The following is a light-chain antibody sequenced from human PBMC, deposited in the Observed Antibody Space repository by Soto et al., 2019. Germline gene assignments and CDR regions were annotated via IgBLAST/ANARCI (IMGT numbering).Light chain of an antibody. CDR2: DAS. Sequence: EILLTQSPPTLSVSPGEGATLSCRDRENINRNLAWYQQKPGQAPRLLIYDASTRATGIPARYTGSGSVTEFTLTIISVKSEDFGVYYCQQDNTWPSFGHGTKVEIK. CDR1: ENINRN. V-gene: IGKV3-15*01. J-gene: IGKJ1*01. CDR3: QQDNTWPS.